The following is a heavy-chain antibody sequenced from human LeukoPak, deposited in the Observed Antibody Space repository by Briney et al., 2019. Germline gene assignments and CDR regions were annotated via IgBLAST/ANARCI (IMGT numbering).Heavy chain of an antibody. V-gene: IGHV4-34*01. CDR1: GGSFSGYY. CDR2: INHSGST. J-gene: IGHJ4*02. D-gene: IGHD3-16*02. Sequence: PSGTLSLTCAVYGGSFSGYYWSWIRQPPGKGLEWIGEINHSGSTNYNPSLKSRVTISVDTSKNQFSLKLSSVTAADTAVYYCARGLNDYVWGSYRYKSVRTPFDYWGQGTLVTVSS. CDR3: ARGLNDYVWGSYRYKSVRTPFDY.